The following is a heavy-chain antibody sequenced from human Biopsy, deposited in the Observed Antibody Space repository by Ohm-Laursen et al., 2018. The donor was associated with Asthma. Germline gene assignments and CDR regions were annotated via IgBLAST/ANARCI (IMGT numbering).Heavy chain of an antibody. V-gene: IGHV3-23*03. CDR3: ARGDSSGWSHYYFDY. D-gene: IGHD6-19*01. J-gene: IGHJ4*02. Sequence: SLRLSCTASGFTFSNYAMFWVRQAPGKGLEWVSVIYSGGTSHTADSVGGRFTISRDFSKNTLHLQMHSLRVEDTAVYYCARGDSSGWSHYYFDYWGQGTLVTVSS. CDR1: GFTFSNYA. CDR2: IYSGGTS.